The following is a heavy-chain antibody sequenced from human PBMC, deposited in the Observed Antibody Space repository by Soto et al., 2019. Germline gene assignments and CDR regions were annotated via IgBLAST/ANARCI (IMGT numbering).Heavy chain of an antibody. CDR3: ARVVSSSWGDYYYMDV. J-gene: IGHJ6*03. D-gene: IGHD6-6*01. CDR1: GFTFSDYY. Sequence: GGSLRLSCAASGFTFSDYYMSWIRQAPGKGLEWVSYISSSGSTIYYADSVKGRFTISRDNAKNSLYLQMNSLRAEDTAVYYCARVVSSSWGDYYYMDVWGKGTTVTVSS. V-gene: IGHV3-11*01. CDR2: ISSSGSTI.